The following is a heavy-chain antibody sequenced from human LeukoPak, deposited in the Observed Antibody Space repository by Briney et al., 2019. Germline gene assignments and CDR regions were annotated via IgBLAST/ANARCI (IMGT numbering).Heavy chain of an antibody. CDR2: IIPIFGTA. V-gene: IGHV1-69*05. Sequence: WASVEVSCKASGGTFSSYAISWVRQAPGQGLEWMGGIIPIFGTANYAQKFQGRVTITTDESTSTAYMELSSLRSEDTAVYYCASAGQSPYYYYYYYMDVWGKGTTVTVSS. CDR1: GGTFSSYA. CDR3: ASAGQSPYYYYYYYMDV. J-gene: IGHJ6*03.